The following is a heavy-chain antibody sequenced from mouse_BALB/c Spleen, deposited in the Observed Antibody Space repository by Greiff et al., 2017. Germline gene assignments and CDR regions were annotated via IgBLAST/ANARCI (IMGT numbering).Heavy chain of an antibody. J-gene: IGHJ4*01. CDR3: ARGDYYYAMDY. D-gene: IGHD2-4*01. V-gene: IGHV1S132*01. Sequence: VQLQQSGAELVKPGASVKLSCKTSGYTFTSYWIQWVKQRPGQGLGWIGEIFPGTGTTYYNEKFKGKATLTIDTSSSTAYMQLSSLTSEDSAVYFCARGDYYYAMDYWGQGTSVTASS. CDR1: GYTFTSYW. CDR2: IFPGTGTT.